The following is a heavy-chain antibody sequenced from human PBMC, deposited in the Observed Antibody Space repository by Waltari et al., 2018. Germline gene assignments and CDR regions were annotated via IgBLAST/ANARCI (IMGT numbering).Heavy chain of an antibody. D-gene: IGHD3-10*01. Sequence: QVQLQQRGAGLLKPSETLSLTCALSGVSFSDFYWNWIRQSTGKGLGWIGEISHTGDTMANWSRGRAVTISVDRSKNEFSLNLGSVTATDTGVYYCARETVDGIPKRPTAGGPGRRLVQRFDYWGQGVLVTVSS. CDR3: ARETVDGIPKRPTAGGPGRRLVQRFDY. V-gene: IGHV4-34*02. CDR1: GVSFSDFY. J-gene: IGHJ4*02. CDR2: ISHTGDT.